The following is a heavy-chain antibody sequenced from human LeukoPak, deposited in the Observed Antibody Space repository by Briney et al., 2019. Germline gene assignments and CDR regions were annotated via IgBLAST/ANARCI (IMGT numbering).Heavy chain of an antibody. D-gene: IGHD5-18*01. CDR3: ARGGGYSFGPYDN. J-gene: IGHJ4*02. CDR2: MNPCSGNT. CDR1: GYTFTSYD. Sequence: ASVKVSCKSSGYTFTSYDINWVRQATGQGLEWMGWMNPCSGNTGFAQRFQGRVSMARNTSISTAYMELTNLTSDDTAVYYCARGGGYSFGPYDNWGQGTLVTVSS. V-gene: IGHV1-8*01.